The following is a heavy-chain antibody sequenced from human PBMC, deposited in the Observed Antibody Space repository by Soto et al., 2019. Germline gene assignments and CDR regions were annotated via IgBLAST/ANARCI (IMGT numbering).Heavy chain of an antibody. J-gene: IGHJ6*02. V-gene: IGHV4-34*01. Sequence: SETLSLTCAVYGGSFSGYYWSWIRQPPGKGLEWIGEINHSGSTNYNPSLKSRVTISVDTSKNQFSLELSSVTAADTAVYYCARGGGYDFKPFYYYYGMDVWGQGTTVTVSS. CDR3: ARGGGYDFKPFYYYYGMDV. CDR2: INHSGST. CDR1: GGSFSGYY. D-gene: IGHD5-12*01.